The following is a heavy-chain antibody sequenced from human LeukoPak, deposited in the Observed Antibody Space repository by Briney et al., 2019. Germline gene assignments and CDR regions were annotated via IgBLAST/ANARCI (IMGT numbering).Heavy chain of an antibody. CDR3: ARSKGGRGFDP. CDR2: INHSGST. V-gene: IGHV4-34*01. J-gene: IGHJ5*02. D-gene: IGHD3-16*01. CDR1: GGSFSGYY. Sequence: SETLSLTCAVYGGSFSGYYWSWVRQPPGKGLEWVGEINHSGSTNYNPSLKSRVTISVDTSKNQFSLKLSSVTAADTAVYYCARSKGGRGFDPWGQGTLVTVSS.